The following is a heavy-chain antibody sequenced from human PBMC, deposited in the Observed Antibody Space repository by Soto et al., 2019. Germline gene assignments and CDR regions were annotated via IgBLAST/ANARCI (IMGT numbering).Heavy chain of an antibody. CDR3: ASRYAMVRGAFDI. CDR1: GYSFTSYW. J-gene: IGHJ3*02. Sequence: GESLKISCKGSGYSFTSYWISWVRQMPGKGLEWMGRIDPSDSYTDYSPSFQGHVTISADKSISTAYLQWSSLKASDTAMYYCASRYAMVRGAFDIWGQGTMVTVSS. D-gene: IGHD5-18*01. V-gene: IGHV5-10-1*01. CDR2: IDPSDSYT.